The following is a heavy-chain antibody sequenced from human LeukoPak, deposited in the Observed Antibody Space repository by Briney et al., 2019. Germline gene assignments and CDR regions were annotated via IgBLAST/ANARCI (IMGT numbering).Heavy chain of an antibody. CDR2: IYTSGST. V-gene: IGHV4-61*02. D-gene: IGHD3-10*01. CDR3: AREPIYYYGSGSYPQSDY. CDR1: GGSISSGSYY. Sequence: PSQTLSLTCTVSGGSISSGSYYWSWIRQPAGKELEWIGRIYTSGSTNYNPSLKSRVTISVDTSKNQFSLKLSSVTAADTAVYYCAREPIYYYGSGSYPQSDYWGQGTLVTVSS. J-gene: IGHJ4*02.